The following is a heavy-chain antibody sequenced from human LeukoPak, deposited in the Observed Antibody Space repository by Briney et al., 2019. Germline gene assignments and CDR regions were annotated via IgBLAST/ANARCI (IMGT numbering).Heavy chain of an antibody. Sequence: ASVKVSCKASGYTFRNYDIVWVRQATGQGLEWMGWMKPDNGNTGYIEMFQGRLTLTRDTSINTAYLELRNPRSEDTAVYYCARGNNWYDYWGQGTLVTVSS. CDR3: ARGNNWYDY. J-gene: IGHJ5*01. V-gene: IGHV1-8*03. CDR1: GYTFRNYD. CDR2: MKPDNGNT.